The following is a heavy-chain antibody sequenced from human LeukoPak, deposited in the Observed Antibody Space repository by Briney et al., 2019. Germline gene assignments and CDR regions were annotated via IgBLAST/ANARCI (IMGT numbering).Heavy chain of an antibody. V-gene: IGHV1-2*02. CDR2: INPNSGGT. D-gene: IGHD3-10*01. J-gene: IGHJ4*02. Sequence: ASVKVSCKASGYTFTNYGISWVRQAPGQGLEWMGWINPNSGGTNYAQKFQGRVTMTRDTSISTAYMELSRLRSDDTAVYYCARESTMVRGVIITYFGYWGQGTLVTVSS. CDR1: GYTFTNYG. CDR3: ARESTMVRGVIITYFGY.